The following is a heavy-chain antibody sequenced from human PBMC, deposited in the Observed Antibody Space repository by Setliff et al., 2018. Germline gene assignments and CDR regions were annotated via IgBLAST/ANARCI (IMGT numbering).Heavy chain of an antibody. CDR3: ARGRNIAARLLDS. V-gene: IGHV4-34*01. CDR1: GGTFSEYH. J-gene: IGHJ4*02. CDR2: INHRGST. D-gene: IGHD6-6*01. Sequence: PSETLSLTCAAYGGTFSEYHWTWIRQSPEKGLEWIGEINHRGSTNYNPSLKSRVTISIDTSRDQFSLKLISMIAADTAVYYCARGRNIAARLLDSWGQGTLVTVSS.